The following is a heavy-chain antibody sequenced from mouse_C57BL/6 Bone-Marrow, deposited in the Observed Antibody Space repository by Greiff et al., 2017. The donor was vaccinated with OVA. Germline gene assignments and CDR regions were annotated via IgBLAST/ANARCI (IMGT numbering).Heavy chain of an antibody. CDR1: GYTFTDYY. CDR2: IYPGSGNT. CDR3: ARGGQLRLRVFAY. Sequence: QVQLKQSGAELVRPGASVKLSCKASGYTFTDYYINWVKQRPGQGLEWIARIYPGSGNTYYNEKFKGKATLTADKSSSTAYMELRSLTSEDSAVYFCARGGQLRLRVFAYWGQGTLVTVSA. J-gene: IGHJ3*01. V-gene: IGHV1-76*01. D-gene: IGHD3-2*02.